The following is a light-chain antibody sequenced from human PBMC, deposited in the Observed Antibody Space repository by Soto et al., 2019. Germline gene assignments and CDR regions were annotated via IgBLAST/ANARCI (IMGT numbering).Light chain of an antibody. Sequence: EVVLTQSPGTLSLSPGERATLSCRASQSISNSYLAWYQQKPGQAPRLLMYGASSRATGIPDRFSGSGSVTESTLTISSLQSEDFAVYYCQQYGSSGTFGQGTKVDIK. J-gene: IGKJ1*01. CDR2: GAS. V-gene: IGKV3-20*01. CDR1: QSISNSY. CDR3: QQYGSSGT.